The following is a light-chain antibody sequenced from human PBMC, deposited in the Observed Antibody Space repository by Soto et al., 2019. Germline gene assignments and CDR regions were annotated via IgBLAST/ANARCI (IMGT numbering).Light chain of an antibody. CDR2: EVS. CDR3: SSYTNSNTSPPYV. CDR1: SSDVGGYNY. J-gene: IGLJ1*01. Sequence: QSALTQPASVSGSPGQSITISCTGTSSDVGGYNYVSWYQQHPGKAPKLMIYEVSSRPSGVSNRFSGSKSGNTASLTISGLQAEDEADYYCSSYTNSNTSPPYVFGAGTKVTVL. V-gene: IGLV2-14*01.